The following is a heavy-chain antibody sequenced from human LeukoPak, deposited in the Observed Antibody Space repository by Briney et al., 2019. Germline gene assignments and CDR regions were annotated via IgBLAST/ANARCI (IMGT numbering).Heavy chain of an antibody. J-gene: IGHJ5*02. CDR1: GFTFSTYW. D-gene: IGHD1-26*01. Sequence: GGSLRLSCAASGFTFSTYWMHWVRQAPGKGLVWVSRINSDGSITNYADSVKGRFTFSRDNAKSTLYLQMNSLRAEGTAVYYCARGLYGGSVNWFDPWGQGTLVTVSS. CDR2: INSDGSIT. V-gene: IGHV3-74*01. CDR3: ARGLYGGSVNWFDP.